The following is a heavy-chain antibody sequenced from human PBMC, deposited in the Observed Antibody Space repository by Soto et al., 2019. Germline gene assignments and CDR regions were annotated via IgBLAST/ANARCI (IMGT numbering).Heavy chain of an antibody. J-gene: IGHJ5*02. CDR3: ARVGGQYCSCSGSSCNNWFDP. V-gene: IGHV4-59*08. Sequence: SETLSLTCTVSGDSISSYYWSWIRQPPGKGLEWIGYIHYSGSTNYNPSLKSRVTISVDTSKNQFSLKLSSVTGADTAVYYCARVGGQYCSCSGSSCNNWFDPWGQGTRVNVSS. D-gene: IGHD2-15*01. CDR1: GDSISSYY. CDR2: IHYSGST.